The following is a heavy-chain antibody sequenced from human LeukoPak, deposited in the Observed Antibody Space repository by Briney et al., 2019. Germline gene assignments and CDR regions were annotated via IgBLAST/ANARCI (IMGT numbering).Heavy chain of an antibody. CDR1: GYTFTSYG. J-gene: IGHJ4*02. Sequence: AASVKVSCKASGYTFTSYGISWVRQAPGQGLEWMGWISAYNGNTNYAQKLQGRVTMTTDTSTSTAYMELRSLRSDDTAVYYCARINYDSSGYYLQYYFDYWGQGTLVTVSS. CDR3: ARINYDSSGYYLQYYFDY. V-gene: IGHV1-18*01. D-gene: IGHD3-22*01. CDR2: ISAYNGNT.